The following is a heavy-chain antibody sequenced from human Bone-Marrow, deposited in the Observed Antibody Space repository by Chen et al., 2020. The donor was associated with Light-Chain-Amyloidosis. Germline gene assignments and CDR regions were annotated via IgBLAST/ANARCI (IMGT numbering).Heavy chain of an antibody. D-gene: IGHD4-17*01. Sequence: EVQLVESGGDLVRPGGSLRLSCAASGFTFNTYSMNWVRQAPGKGLEWVSGINWNGGSTGYAASVKGRFTVSRDNAKNSLYLEMNSLRAEDTALYYCVRGTVTTRYFDYWGQGILVTVSS. CDR2: INWNGGST. J-gene: IGHJ4*02. CDR1: GFTFNTYS. CDR3: VRGTVTTRYFDY. V-gene: IGHV3-20*04.